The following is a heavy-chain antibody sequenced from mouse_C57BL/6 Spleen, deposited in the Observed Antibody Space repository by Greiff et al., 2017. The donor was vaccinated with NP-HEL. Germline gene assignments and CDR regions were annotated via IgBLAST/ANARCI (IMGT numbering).Heavy chain of an antibody. D-gene: IGHD2-3*01. V-gene: IGHV1-54*01. CDR3: ATSDGYLYAMDY. J-gene: IGHJ4*01. CDR2: INPGSGGT. Sequence: QVHVKQSGAELVRPGTSVKVSCKASGYAFTNYLIEWVKQRPGQGLEWIGVINPGSGGTNYNEKFKGKATLTADKSSSTAYMQLSSLTSEDSAVYFCATSDGYLYAMDYWGQGTSVTVSS. CDR1: GYAFTNYL.